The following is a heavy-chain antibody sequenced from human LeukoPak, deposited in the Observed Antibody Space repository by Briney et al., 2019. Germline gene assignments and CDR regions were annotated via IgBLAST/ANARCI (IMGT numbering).Heavy chain of an antibody. CDR3: ARVLTIFGVVNDAFDI. CDR2: IYSDGSST. J-gene: IGHJ3*02. D-gene: IGHD3-3*01. Sequence: GGSLRLSCAASGFTFSNYWMYWVRQAPGKGLVWVSLIYSDGSSTIYADSVKGRFTISRDNAKNTLYLQMNSLRAEDTAVYYCARVLTIFGVVNDAFDIWGQGTMVTVSS. V-gene: IGHV3-74*01. CDR1: GFTFSNYW.